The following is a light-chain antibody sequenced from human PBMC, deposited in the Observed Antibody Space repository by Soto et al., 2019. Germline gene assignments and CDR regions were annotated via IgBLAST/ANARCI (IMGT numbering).Light chain of an antibody. V-gene: IGKV3-15*01. CDR1: QIVSSN. Sequence: EIVMTQSPATLSVPPGEIATLSCSASQIVSSNLAWYQQKPGQAPRLLIYGASSRATGIPVRFSGSGSGTDFSLTISSLQSEDFTLYYCQQYNNWPPTWKFGQGTKVDIK. CDR2: GAS. CDR3: QQYNNWPPTWK. J-gene: IGKJ1*01.